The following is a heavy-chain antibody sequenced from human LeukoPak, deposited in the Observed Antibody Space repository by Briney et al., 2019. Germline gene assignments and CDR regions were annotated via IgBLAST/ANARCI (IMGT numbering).Heavy chain of an antibody. CDR3: ARGPHQLLI. Sequence: GASVKVSCKTSGYTFTDYYIHWVRQATGQGLEWMGWMNPNSGNTGYAQKFQGRVTITRNTSISTAYMELSSLRSEDTAVYYCARGPHQLLIWGQGTLVTVSS. CDR1: GYTFTDYY. V-gene: IGHV1-8*03. J-gene: IGHJ4*02. CDR2: MNPNSGNT. D-gene: IGHD2-2*01.